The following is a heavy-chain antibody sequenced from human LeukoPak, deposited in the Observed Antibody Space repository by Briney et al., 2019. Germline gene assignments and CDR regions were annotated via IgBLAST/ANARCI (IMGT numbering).Heavy chain of an antibody. J-gene: IGHJ5*02. D-gene: IGHD3-22*01. Sequence: GASVKVSCKASGYTFTGYYMHWVRQAPGQGLEWMGWINPNSGGTNYAQKFQGRVTMTRDTSISTAYMELSRLRSDDTAVYYCARIRRYYDSPGWFDPWGQGTLVTVSS. CDR2: INPNSGGT. CDR3: ARIRRYYDSPGWFDP. CDR1: GYTFTGYY. V-gene: IGHV1-2*02.